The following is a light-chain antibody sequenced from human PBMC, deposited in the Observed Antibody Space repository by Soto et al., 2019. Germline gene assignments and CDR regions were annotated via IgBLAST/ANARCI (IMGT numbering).Light chain of an antibody. CDR2: SAS. V-gene: IGKV3-15*01. CDR3: QQGHNLPLT. CDR1: QSISTE. J-gene: IGKJ2*01. Sequence: EIVMTQSPATLSVSPGERATLSGRASQSISTELAWYQQKPGQPPRLLIYSASTRATGVPARFTGSGSGSEFTLTISGLQSEDFAVYYCQQGHNLPLTFGQGTRLEI.